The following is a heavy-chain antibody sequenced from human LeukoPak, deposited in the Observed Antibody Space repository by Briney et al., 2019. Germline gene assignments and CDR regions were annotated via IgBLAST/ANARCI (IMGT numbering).Heavy chain of an antibody. Sequence: GSLRLSCAASGFTFSSYAMSWVRQPPGKGLEWIGEINHSGSTNYNPSLKSRVTISVDTSKNQFSLKLSSVTAADTAVYYCARGLEWLLYAPPGYWGQGTLVTVSS. CDR3: ARGLEWLLYAPPGY. D-gene: IGHD3-3*01. CDR1: GFTFSSYA. V-gene: IGHV4-34*01. J-gene: IGHJ4*02. CDR2: INHSGST.